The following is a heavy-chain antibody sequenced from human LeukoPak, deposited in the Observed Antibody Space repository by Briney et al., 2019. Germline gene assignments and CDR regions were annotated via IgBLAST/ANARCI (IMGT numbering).Heavy chain of an antibody. Sequence: PGGSLRLSCTASGFTFNIYWMHWVRQAPGKGLEWVSAISGSGGSTYYADSVKGRFTISRDNSKNTLYLQMNSLRAEDTAVYYCARGLKGVVVITVLDAFDIWGQGTMVTVTS. CDR1: GFTFNIYW. CDR3: ARGLKGVVVITVLDAFDI. V-gene: IGHV3-23*01. D-gene: IGHD3-22*01. CDR2: ISGSGGST. J-gene: IGHJ3*02.